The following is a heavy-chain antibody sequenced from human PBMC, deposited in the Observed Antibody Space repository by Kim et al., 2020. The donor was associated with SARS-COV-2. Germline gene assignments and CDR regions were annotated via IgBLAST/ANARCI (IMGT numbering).Heavy chain of an antibody. D-gene: IGHD3-10*01. J-gene: IGHJ6*02. CDR3: AGYGSGSYYNPYYYYGMDV. Sequence: KGRFTISRDNSKNTLYLQMTSLRAEDTAVYYCAGYGSGSYYNPYYYYGMDVWGQGTTVTVSS. V-gene: IGHV3-30*01.